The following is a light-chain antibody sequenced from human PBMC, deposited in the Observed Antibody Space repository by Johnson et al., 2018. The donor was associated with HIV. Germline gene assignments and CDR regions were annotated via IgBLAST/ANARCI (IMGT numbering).Light chain of an antibody. J-gene: IGLJ1*01. CDR1: SSNIGNNY. Sequence: QLVLTQPPSVSAAPGQKVTISCSGSSSNIGNNYVSWYQQLPGTAPKLLIYENNKRPSGIPDRFSGSKSGTSATLGITGLQTGDEAYYYCGTWDSSLSAEVFGTGTKVTVL. CDR3: GTWDSSLSAEV. CDR2: ENN. V-gene: IGLV1-51*02.